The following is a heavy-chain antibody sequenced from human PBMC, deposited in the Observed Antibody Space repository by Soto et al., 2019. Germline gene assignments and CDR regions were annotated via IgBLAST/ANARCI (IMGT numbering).Heavy chain of an antibody. V-gene: IGHV3-53*02. CDR3: ARDPTATRHGMDV. D-gene: IGHD1-26*01. J-gene: IGHJ6*02. CDR2: IYSGGST. CDR1: GFTVSSNY. Sequence: EVQLVETGGGLIQPGGSLRLSCAASGFTVSSNYMSWVRQAPGKGLEWVSVIYSGGSTYYADSVRCRFTISRDNSKTTLYLQMQSLRAEDTAVYYCARDPTATRHGMDVWGQGTTVTVSS.